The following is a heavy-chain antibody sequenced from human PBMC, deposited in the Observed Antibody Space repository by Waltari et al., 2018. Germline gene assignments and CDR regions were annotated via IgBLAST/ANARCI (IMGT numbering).Heavy chain of an antibody. Sequence: EVQLVESGGGLVQPGGSLRLSCAASGFTFSSYWMHWFRQAPGKGLVGGSRINSDGSRTSYADAVKCRFTISRDNAKNTLYLQMNSLRAEDTAVYYCARDGDGYNTAYFDYWGQGTLVTVSS. CDR3: ARDGDGYNTAYFDY. J-gene: IGHJ4*02. CDR1: GFTFSSYW. CDR2: INSDGSRT. V-gene: IGHV3-74*01. D-gene: IGHD5-12*01.